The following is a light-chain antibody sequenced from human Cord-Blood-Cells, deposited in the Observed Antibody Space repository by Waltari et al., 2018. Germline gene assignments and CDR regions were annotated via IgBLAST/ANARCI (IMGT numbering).Light chain of an antibody. V-gene: IGKV1-9*01. CDR2: AAS. J-gene: IGKJ5*01. CDR1: QGISSY. CDR3: QQLNSYPPSIT. Sequence: IQLTQSPSSLSASVGDRVTITCRASQGISSYLAWYQQKPGKAPKLRIYAASTLQSGVPSRFSGSGSGTDFTLTISSLQPEDFATYYCQQLNSYPPSITFGQGTRLEIK.